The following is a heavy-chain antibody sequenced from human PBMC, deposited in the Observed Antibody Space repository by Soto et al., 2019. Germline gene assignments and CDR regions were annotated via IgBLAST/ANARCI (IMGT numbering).Heavy chain of an antibody. CDR2: IYWDDDK. J-gene: IGHJ4*02. D-gene: IGHD6-19*01. CDR3: AHRLGGIGVAGTFDY. CDR1: GFSLSTSGVG. V-gene: IGHV2-5*02. Sequence: QITLKESGPTLVKPTQTLTLTCTFSGFSLSTSGVGVGWIRQPPGKALEWLALIYWDDDKRYRPSLKSRLTSXXDXSXXQVVLTMTHMDPVDTAPHYGAHRLGGIGVAGTFDYWGQGTLVTVSS.